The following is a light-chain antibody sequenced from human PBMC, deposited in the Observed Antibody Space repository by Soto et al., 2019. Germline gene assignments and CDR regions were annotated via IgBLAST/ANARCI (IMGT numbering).Light chain of an antibody. Sequence: QSALTQPRSVSGSPGQSVTISCTGTSSNVGVYNYVSWYQQHPGRVPKLMIYDVNKRPSGVPDRFSGSKSGNTASLTISGLQAEDEADSYCCSYAGTYTLVFGGGTKVTVL. J-gene: IGLJ3*02. CDR1: SSNVGVYNY. V-gene: IGLV2-11*01. CDR2: DVN. CDR3: CSYAGTYTLV.